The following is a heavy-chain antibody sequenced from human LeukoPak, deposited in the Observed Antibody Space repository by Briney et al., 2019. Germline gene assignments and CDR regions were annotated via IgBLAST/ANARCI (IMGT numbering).Heavy chain of an antibody. CDR2: VYDTGST. V-gene: IGHV4-59*12. Sequence: SETLSLTCTVSGASISNYYWSWIRQPPGKGLEWIGYVYDTGSTNYNASLKSRVTISVDTSKNQFSLKLSSVTAADTAVYYCARARQLPLKNQYYFDYWGQGTLVTVSS. D-gene: IGHD1-14*01. J-gene: IGHJ4*02. CDR1: GASISNYY. CDR3: ARARQLPLKNQYYFDY.